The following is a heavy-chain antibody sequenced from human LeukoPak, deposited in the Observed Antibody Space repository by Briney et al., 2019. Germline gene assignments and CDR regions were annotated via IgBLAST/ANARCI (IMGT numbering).Heavy chain of an antibody. D-gene: IGHD3-22*01. Sequence: ASVKVSCKASGYTFTSYGISWVRQAPGQGLEWMGWVSAYNGNTNYAQKVQGRVTMTTDTSTSTAYMELRSLRSDDTAVYYCARNEAHHSSGYAFDYWGQGTLVTVSS. CDR2: VSAYNGNT. CDR1: GYTFTSYG. V-gene: IGHV1-18*01. J-gene: IGHJ4*02. CDR3: ARNEAHHSSGYAFDY.